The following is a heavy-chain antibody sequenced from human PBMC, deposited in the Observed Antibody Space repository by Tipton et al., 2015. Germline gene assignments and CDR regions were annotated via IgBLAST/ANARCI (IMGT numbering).Heavy chain of an antibody. Sequence: SLRLSCAASGFSFSNYDMHWVRQAPGKGLEWVAVVSYDVTYEHYVDSVKGRFTISRDNSKNTLNLQMSSLRVEDTAVYYCAKQPVLRFLEWPNGMDVWGQGTTVSVSS. CDR2: VSYDVTYE. D-gene: IGHD3-3*01. J-gene: IGHJ6*02. V-gene: IGHV3-33*06. CDR3: AKQPVLRFLEWPNGMDV. CDR1: GFSFSNYD.